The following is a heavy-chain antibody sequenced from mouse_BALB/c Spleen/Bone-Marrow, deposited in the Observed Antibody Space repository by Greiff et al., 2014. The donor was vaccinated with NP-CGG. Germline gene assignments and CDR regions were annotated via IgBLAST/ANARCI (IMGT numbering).Heavy chain of an antibody. Sequence: LQESGAELARPGASVKLSCKASGYTFTSYWMQWVKQRPGQGLEWIGAIYPGDGDTRYTQKFKGKATLTADKSSSTAYMQLSGLASEDSAVYYCARGDYDYDDWFAYWGQGTLVTVSA. CDR1: GYTFTSYW. V-gene: IGHV1-87*01. CDR3: ARGDYDYDDWFAY. D-gene: IGHD2-4*01. J-gene: IGHJ3*01. CDR2: IYPGDGDT.